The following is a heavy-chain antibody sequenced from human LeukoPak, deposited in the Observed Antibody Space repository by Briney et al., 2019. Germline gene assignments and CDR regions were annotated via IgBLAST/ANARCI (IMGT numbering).Heavy chain of an antibody. Sequence: PGGSLRLSCAASGFTFNTNAMSWVRQAPGKGPEWVSAISGRTGGTYYADSVKGRFTISRDNSKSTLYLQMDSLRAEDTVVYYCAKCGNSGCHLIDYWGQGTLVTVSS. D-gene: IGHD5-12*01. CDR1: GFTFNTNA. CDR2: ISGRTGGT. CDR3: AKCGNSGCHLIDY. J-gene: IGHJ4*02. V-gene: IGHV3-23*01.